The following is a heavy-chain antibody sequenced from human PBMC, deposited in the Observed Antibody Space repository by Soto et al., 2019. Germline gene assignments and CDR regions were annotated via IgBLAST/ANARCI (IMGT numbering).Heavy chain of an antibody. J-gene: IGHJ5*02. V-gene: IGHV4-39*01. D-gene: IGHD2-8*01. CDR1: GGSISSSSYY. CDR2: IYYSGST. Sequence: QLQLQESGPGLVKPSETLSLTCTVSGGSISSSSYYWGWIRQPPGKGLEWIGSIYYSGSTYYNPSLKSRVTISVDTSKNQFSLKLSSVTAADTAVYYCARHGLIVLMVYASNWFDPWGQGTLAPVSS. CDR3: ARHGLIVLMVYASNWFDP.